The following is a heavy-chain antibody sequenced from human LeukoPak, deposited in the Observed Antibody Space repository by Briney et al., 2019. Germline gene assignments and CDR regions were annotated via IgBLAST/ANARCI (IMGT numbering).Heavy chain of an antibody. D-gene: IGHD4-17*01. J-gene: IGHJ4*02. CDR3: ARDRDYAY. CDR2: IDYSGST. CDR1: GGSISSSTNY. V-gene: IGHV4-39*07. Sequence: PSETLSLTCTVSGGSISSSTNYWGWIRQPPGKGLEWIGSIDYSGSTYYNPSLKSRVTISVDTSKNQFSLKLSSVIAADTAVYYCARDRDYAYWGQGTLVTVSS.